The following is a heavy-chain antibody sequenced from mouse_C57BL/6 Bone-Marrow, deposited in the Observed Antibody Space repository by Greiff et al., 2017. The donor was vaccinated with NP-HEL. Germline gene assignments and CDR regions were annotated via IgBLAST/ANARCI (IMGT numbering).Heavy chain of an antibody. CDR3: ARETGPYYFDY. Sequence: ESGPGLVKPSQSLSLTCSVTGYSITSGYYWNWIRQFPGNKLEWMGYISYDGSNNYNPSLKNRISITRDTSKNQFFLKLNSVTTEDTATYYCARETGPYYFDYWGKGTTLTVSS. J-gene: IGHJ2*01. D-gene: IGHD4-1*01. V-gene: IGHV3-6*01. CDR1: GYSITSGYY. CDR2: ISYDGSN.